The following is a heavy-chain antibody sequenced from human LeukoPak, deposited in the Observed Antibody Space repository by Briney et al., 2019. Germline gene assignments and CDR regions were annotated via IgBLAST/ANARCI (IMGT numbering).Heavy chain of an antibody. J-gene: IGHJ4*02. V-gene: IGHV3-9*03. CDR2: ISWNSGYS. Sequence: GGSLRLSCAASGFKFDDYAMHWVRQAPGKGLEWVSGISWNSGYSGYADSVKGRFTISRDNAKNSLYLQMDSLRAEDMALYYCAKGPPMADFWSGYFSYWGQGTLVTVSS. CDR1: GFKFDDYA. D-gene: IGHD3-3*01. CDR3: AKGPPMADFWSGYFSY.